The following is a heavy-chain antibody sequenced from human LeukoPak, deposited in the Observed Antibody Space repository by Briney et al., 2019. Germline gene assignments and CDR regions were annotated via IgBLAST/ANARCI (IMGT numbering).Heavy chain of an antibody. CDR2: IYYSGST. J-gene: IGHJ4*02. CDR3: ARRTRPIDY. Sequence: SETLSLTCTVSGGSISSSSYYWGWIRQPPGKGLEWIGSIYYSGSTYYNPSLKSRVTISVDTSKNQFSLKLSSVTAADTAVYYYARRTRPIDYWGQGTLVTVSS. V-gene: IGHV4-39*01. CDR1: GGSISSSSYY.